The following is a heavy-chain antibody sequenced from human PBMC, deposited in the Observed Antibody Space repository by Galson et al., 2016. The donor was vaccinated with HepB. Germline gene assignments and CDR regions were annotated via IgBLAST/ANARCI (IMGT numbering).Heavy chain of an antibody. J-gene: IGHJ6*03. CDR2: ISSGTSNYK. CDR3: ARPAARRVGYYYMDV. Sequence: SLRLSCAASGFTFSDYYMTWIRQAPGKELEWLSYISSGTSNYKNYADSVKGRFTISRDNAKNSVYLQMNSLRAEDTAVYYCARPAARRVGYYYMDVWGQGTMVTVSS. D-gene: IGHD6-6*01. V-gene: IGHV3-11*06. CDR1: GFTFSDYY.